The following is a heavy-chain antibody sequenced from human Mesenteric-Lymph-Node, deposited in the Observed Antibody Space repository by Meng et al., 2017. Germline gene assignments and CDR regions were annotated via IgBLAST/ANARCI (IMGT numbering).Heavy chain of an antibody. CDR3: ARASYCSSTSCYLYDAFDI. CDR1: GGSISSYY. CDR2: IYYSGST. J-gene: IGHJ3*02. Sequence: SETLSLTCTVSGGSISSYYWSWIRQPPGKGLEWIGYIYYSGSTNYNPSLKSRVTISVDTSKNQFSLKLSSVTAADTAVYYCARASYCSSTSCYLYDAFDIWGQGTMVTVSS. V-gene: IGHV4-59*08. D-gene: IGHD2-2*01.